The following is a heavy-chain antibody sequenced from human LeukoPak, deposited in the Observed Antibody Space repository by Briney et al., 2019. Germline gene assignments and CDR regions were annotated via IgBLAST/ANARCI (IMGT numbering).Heavy chain of an antibody. Sequence: GASVKVSCKASGYTFTSYGISWVRQAPGQGLEWMGWISAYNGNTNYAQKFQGRVTMTRNTSISTAYMELSSLRSEDTAVYYCARGQSHSYYYDSSGYSEGDDYWGQGTLVTVSS. J-gene: IGHJ4*02. D-gene: IGHD3-22*01. CDR1: GYTFTSYG. CDR3: ARGQSHSYYYDSSGYSEGDDY. V-gene: IGHV1-18*01. CDR2: ISAYNGNT.